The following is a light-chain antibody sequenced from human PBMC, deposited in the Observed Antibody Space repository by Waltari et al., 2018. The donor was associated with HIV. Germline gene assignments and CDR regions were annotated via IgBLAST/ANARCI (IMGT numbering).Light chain of an antibody. CDR3: AAWDDSLNGQGV. CDR1: NSNIGTTT. V-gene: IGLV1-44*01. Sequence: QSVLTQPPSASGTPGQRVTIPCSGSNSNIGTTTVTWYQQAPGMAPKLVIYGNNQRPPGVSDRFSGSKSGTSASLAISGLQSEDEADYYCAAWDDSLNGQGVFGTGTRVTVL. J-gene: IGLJ1*01. CDR2: GNN.